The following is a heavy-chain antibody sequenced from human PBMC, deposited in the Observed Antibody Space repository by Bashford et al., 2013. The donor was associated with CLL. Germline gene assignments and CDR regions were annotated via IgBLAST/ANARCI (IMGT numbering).Heavy chain of an antibody. CDR3: ARWHLGLNYFDF. D-gene: IGHD3/OR15-3a*01. V-gene: IGHV4-39*01. J-gene: IGHJ4*02. CDR2: IFYTGYT. Sequence: SETLSLTCSVSGDSISNNAYYWGWVRQPPGKGLEWIGRIFYTGYTYYNPSLKSRVTLSVDKPKNQFSLELTSVTAADTAIYYCARWHLGLNYFDFWGQGTLVTVSS. CDR1: GDSISNNAYY.